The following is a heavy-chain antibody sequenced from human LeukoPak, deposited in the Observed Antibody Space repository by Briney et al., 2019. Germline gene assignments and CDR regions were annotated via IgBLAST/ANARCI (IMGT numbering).Heavy chain of an antibody. CDR2: IYHSGSA. CDR1: GGSISSSNW. V-gene: IGHV4-4*02. D-gene: IGHD3-22*01. Sequence: SETLSLTCAVSGGSISSSNWWSWVRQPPGKGLEWIGEIYHSGSANYNPSLKSRVTISVDKSKDQFSLRLSSVTAADTAVYYCASAGHDGIGCKVCWGQGTLVTVSS. J-gene: IGHJ4*02. CDR3: ASAGHDGIGCKVC.